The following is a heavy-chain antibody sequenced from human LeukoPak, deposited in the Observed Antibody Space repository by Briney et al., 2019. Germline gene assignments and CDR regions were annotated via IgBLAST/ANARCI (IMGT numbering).Heavy chain of an antibody. D-gene: IGHD1-26*01. J-gene: IGHJ4*02. Sequence: VKVSSNASGGTFSGYAISWVRQAPGQGLEWMGGIIPIFGTANYAQKFQGRVTITTDESTSTAYMELSSLRSEDTAVYYCARARIMGATSPFDYWGQGTLVTVSS. CDR3: ARARIMGATSPFDY. V-gene: IGHV1-69*13. CDR1: GGTFSGYA. CDR2: IIPIFGTA.